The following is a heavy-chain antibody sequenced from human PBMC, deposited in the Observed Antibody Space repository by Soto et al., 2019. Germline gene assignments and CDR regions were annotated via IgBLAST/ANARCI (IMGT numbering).Heavy chain of an antibody. J-gene: IGHJ3*02. Sequence: QVQLQQWGAGLLKPSETLSLTCAVYGGSFSGYYWSWIRQPPGKGLEWIGEINHSGSTNYNPSLKSRVTISVDTSKSQFSLKLSSVTAADTAVYYCARGPTTRYSSSCPIWGQGTMVTVSS. CDR3: ARGPTTRYSSSCPI. CDR2: INHSGST. V-gene: IGHV4-34*01. D-gene: IGHD6-13*01. CDR1: GGSFSGYY.